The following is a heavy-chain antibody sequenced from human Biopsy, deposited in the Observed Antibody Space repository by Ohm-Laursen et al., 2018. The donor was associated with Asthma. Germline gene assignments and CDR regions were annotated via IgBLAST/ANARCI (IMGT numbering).Heavy chain of an antibody. D-gene: IGHD3-10*01. CDR3: ARGPNYHGSGRAPIGMDV. CDR2: IYYTGSD. Sequence: SETLSLTCTVSGGSVGTGSYYWSWIRQPPGKGLEWLGYIYYTGSDNYNPSLKSRVTISVDTSKNQFSLRLNSVTAADTAVYYCARGPNYHGSGRAPIGMDVWGQGTTVTVSS. J-gene: IGHJ6*02. V-gene: IGHV4-61*01. CDR1: GGSVGTGSYY.